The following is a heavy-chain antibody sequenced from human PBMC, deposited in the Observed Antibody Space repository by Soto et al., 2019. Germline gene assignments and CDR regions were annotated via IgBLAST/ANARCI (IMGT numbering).Heavy chain of an antibody. CDR1: GGSISSYY. J-gene: IGHJ6*02. CDR3: ARAGMVVAGMVYYYGMDV. Sequence: PSETLSLTCTVSGGSISSYYWSWIRQPPGKGLEWIGYIYYSGSTNYNPSLKSRVTISVDTSKNQFSLKLSSVTAADTAVYYCARAGMVVAGMVYYYGMDVWGQGTTVTVSS. D-gene: IGHD6-19*01. CDR2: IYYSGST. V-gene: IGHV4-59*01.